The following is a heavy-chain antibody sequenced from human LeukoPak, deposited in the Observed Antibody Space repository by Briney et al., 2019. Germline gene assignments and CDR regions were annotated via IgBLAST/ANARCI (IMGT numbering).Heavy chain of an antibody. J-gene: IGHJ4*02. CDR1: GGSISSGSYY. CDR3: ARAGDSSGYPSDY. CDR2: IYTSGST. V-gene: IGHV4-61*02. Sequence: PSETLSLTCTVSGGSISSGSYYWSWIRQPAGKGLEWIVRIYTSGSTNYNPSLKSRVTISVDTSKNQFSLKLSSVTAADTAVYYCARAGDSSGYPSDYWGQGTLVTVSS. D-gene: IGHD3-22*01.